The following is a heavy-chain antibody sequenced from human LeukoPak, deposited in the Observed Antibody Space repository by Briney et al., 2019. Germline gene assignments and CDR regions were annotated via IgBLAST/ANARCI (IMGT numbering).Heavy chain of an antibody. D-gene: IGHD5-24*01. J-gene: IGHJ4*02. CDR1: GFTFSGSA. Sequence: GGSLRLSCAASGFTFSGSAMHWVRQASGKGLEWVGRIRSKANSYATAYAASVKGRFTISRDNSKNTAYLQMNSLKTEDTAVYYCTSRGEMATFYFDYWGQGTLVTVSS. CDR2: IRSKANSYAT. V-gene: IGHV3-73*01. CDR3: TSRGEMATFYFDY.